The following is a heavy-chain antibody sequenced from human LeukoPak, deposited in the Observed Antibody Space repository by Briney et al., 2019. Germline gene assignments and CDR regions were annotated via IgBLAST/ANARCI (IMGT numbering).Heavy chain of an antibody. V-gene: IGHV4-34*01. CDR3: ARHSATVVPAASNWFDP. CDR2: INHSGST. J-gene: IGHJ5*02. Sequence: SETLSLTCAVYGGSFSGYYWTWIRQPPGKGLEWIGEINHSGSTNCNPSLKSRVTISVDTSKNQFSLKLSSVTAADTAVYYYARHSATVVPAASNWFDPWGQGTLVTVSS. CDR1: GGSFSGYY. D-gene: IGHD2-2*01.